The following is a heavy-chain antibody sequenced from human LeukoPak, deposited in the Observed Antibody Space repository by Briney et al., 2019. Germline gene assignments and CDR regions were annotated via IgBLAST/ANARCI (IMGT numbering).Heavy chain of an antibody. D-gene: IGHD3-10*01. J-gene: IGHJ4*02. CDR3: ARGFPVWNDGSGSYYDY. CDR1: GFTVSSNY. V-gene: IGHV3-66*01. CDR2: IYSGGST. Sequence: GGSLRLSCAASGFTVSSNYMSWVRQAPGKGLEWVSVIYSGGSTYYADSVKGRFTISRDNSKNTLYLQMNSLRAEDTAVYYCARGFPVWNDGSGSYYDYWGQGTLVTVSS.